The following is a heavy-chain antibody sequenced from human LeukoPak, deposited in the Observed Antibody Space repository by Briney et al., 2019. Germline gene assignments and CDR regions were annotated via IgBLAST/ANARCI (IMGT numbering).Heavy chain of an antibody. CDR1: GGTFSSYA. D-gene: IGHD5-18*01. J-gene: IGHJ4*02. CDR3: ASVDTAMVLDY. V-gene: IGHV1-69*13. Sequence: GASVKVSCKASGGTFSSYAISWVRQAPGQGLEWMGGIIPIFGTANYAQKFQGRVTITADESTSTAYMELSSLRSEDTAVYYCASVDTAMVLDYWGQGTLVTVSS. CDR2: IIPIFGTA.